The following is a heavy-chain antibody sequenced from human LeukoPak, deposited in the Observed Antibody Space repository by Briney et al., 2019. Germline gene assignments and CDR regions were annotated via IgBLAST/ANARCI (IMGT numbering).Heavy chain of an antibody. CDR3: ARGSHDILTGYYTSFDY. CDR2: INPNSDDT. D-gene: IGHD3-9*01. V-gene: IGHV1-2*02. Sequence: ASVKVSCNTSGYTFIGYYIHWVRQAPGQRLEWMGWINPNSDDTNYAQKYQGRVTLTRDTSISTAYMELSRLRSDDTAVYYCARGSHDILTGYYTSFDYWGQGTLVTVSS. CDR1: GYTFIGYY. J-gene: IGHJ4*02.